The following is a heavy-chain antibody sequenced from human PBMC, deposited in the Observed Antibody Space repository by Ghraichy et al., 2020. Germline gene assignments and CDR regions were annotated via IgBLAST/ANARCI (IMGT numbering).Heavy chain of an antibody. CDR2: INAGNGNT. D-gene: IGHD2-2*01. V-gene: IGHV1-3*01. CDR1: GYTFTSYA. Sequence: ASVKVSCKASGYTFTSYAMHWVRQAPGQRLEWMGWINAGNGNTKYSQKFQGRVTITRDTSASTAYMELSSLRSEDTAVYYCARDGEYCSSTSCLYYYYGMDVWGQGTTVTVSS. J-gene: IGHJ6*02. CDR3: ARDGEYCSSTSCLYYYYGMDV.